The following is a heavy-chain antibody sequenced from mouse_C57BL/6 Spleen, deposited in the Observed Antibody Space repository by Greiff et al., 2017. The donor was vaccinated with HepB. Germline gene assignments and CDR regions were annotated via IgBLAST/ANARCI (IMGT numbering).Heavy chain of an antibody. CDR2: IDPEDGDT. D-gene: IGHD1-1*01. CDR3: TYYYGSPWFAY. CDR1: GFNIKDYY. V-gene: IGHV14-1*01. J-gene: IGHJ3*01. Sequence: EVQLQESGAELVRPGASVKLSCTASGFNIKDYYMHWVKQRPEQGLEWIGRIDPEDGDTEYAPKFQGKATMTADTSSNTAYLQLSSLTSEDTAVYYCTYYYGSPWFAYWGQGTLVTVSA.